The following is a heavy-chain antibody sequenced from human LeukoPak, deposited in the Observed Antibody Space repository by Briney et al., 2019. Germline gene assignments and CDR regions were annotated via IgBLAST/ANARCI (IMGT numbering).Heavy chain of an antibody. Sequence: SGGSLRLSCAASGFTFDDYAMTWVRQAPGKGLEWVSYISSSGGTIYYADSVKGRFTISRDNSNNTLYLQLNNVRTEDTATYFCAKEQYPGYFDFWGQGTLVTVSA. CDR2: ISSSGGTI. CDR1: GFTFDDYA. V-gene: IGHV3-48*03. CDR3: AKEQYPGYFDF. D-gene: IGHD1-14*01. J-gene: IGHJ4*02.